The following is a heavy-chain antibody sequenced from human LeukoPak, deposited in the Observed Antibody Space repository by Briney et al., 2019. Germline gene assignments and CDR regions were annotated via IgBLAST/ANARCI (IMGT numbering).Heavy chain of an antibody. V-gene: IGHV4-4*07. D-gene: IGHD3-22*01. CDR3: AREALIEGFYYYMDV. Sequence: SETLSLTCIVSGDSISSYYWSWIRQPAGKGLEWIGRFYTSGSTNYNPSLKSRVTMSVDTSQYQFSLKLSSVTAADTAVYYCAREALIEGFYYYMDVWGKGTTVTVSS. J-gene: IGHJ6*03. CDR2: FYTSGST. CDR1: GDSISSYY.